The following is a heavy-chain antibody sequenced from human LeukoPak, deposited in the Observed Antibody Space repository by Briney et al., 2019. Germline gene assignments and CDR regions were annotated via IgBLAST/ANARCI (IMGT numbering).Heavy chain of an antibody. D-gene: IGHD3-10*01. Sequence: PGGSLRLSCAASGFTFSSYSMNWVRQAPGKGLEWVSSISSSGSYIDYADSVKGRFTISRDNAKNSLYLQMNSLRAEDTAVYYCERVGERHYYYYYMDVWGKGTTVTVSS. J-gene: IGHJ6*03. CDR1: GFTFSSYS. V-gene: IGHV3-21*01. CDR3: ERVGERHYYYYYMDV. CDR2: ISSSGSYI.